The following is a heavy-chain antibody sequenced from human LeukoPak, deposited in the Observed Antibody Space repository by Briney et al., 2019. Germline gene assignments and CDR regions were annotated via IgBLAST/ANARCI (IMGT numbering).Heavy chain of an antibody. CDR2: IWNDGSNK. D-gene: IGHD3-10*01. V-gene: IGHV3-33*01. Sequence: GGSLRLSCAASGFTFSVYGMHWVRQAPGKGVEGVGVIWNDGSNKYYEDSVKGRFTISRDNSQNTLYLQMNSLRAEDTAVYSCARASGPFDYWGQGTLVTVSS. CDR1: GFTFSVYG. CDR3: ARASGPFDY. J-gene: IGHJ4*02.